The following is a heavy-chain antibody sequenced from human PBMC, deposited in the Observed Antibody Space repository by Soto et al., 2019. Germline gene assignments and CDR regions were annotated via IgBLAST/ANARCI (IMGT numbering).Heavy chain of an antibody. Sequence: ASVKVSCKASGYTFTSYAMHWVRQAPGQRLEWMGWINAGNGNTKYSQKFQGRVTITRDTSASTAYMELSSLRSEDTAVYYCASQLMAVFSWKGSIGPLDYWGQGTLVTVSS. CDR2: INAGNGNT. CDR3: ASQLMAVFSWKGSIGPLDY. CDR1: GYTFTSYA. J-gene: IGHJ4*02. V-gene: IGHV1-3*01. D-gene: IGHD1-1*01.